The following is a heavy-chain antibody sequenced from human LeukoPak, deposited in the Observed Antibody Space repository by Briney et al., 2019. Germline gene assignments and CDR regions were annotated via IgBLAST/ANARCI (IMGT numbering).Heavy chain of an antibody. V-gene: IGHV4-34*01. Sequence: SETLSLTCAVYGGSFSGYCWSWIRQPPGKGLEWIGEINHSGSTNYNPSLKSRVTISVDTSKNQFSLKLSSETAADTAVYYCARLVGSSSAFYYYYYYMDVWGKGTTVTVSS. D-gene: IGHD6-6*01. CDR3: ARLVGSSSAFYYYYYYMDV. J-gene: IGHJ6*03. CDR1: GGSFSGYC. CDR2: INHSGST.